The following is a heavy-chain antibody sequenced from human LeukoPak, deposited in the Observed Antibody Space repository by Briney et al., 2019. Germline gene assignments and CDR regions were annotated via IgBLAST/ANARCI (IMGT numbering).Heavy chain of an antibody. CDR3: ARTYCSGGSCHLDY. CDR1: GGSIRSYY. J-gene: IGHJ4*02. CDR2: IFYSGTT. D-gene: IGHD2-15*01. V-gene: IGHV4-59*08. Sequence: SETLSLTCTVSGGSIRSYYWSWIRQPPGKGLEWMGYIFYSGTTDSNPSLKSRVTISVDTSKNQFSLKLSSVTAADTAVYYCARTYCSGGSCHLDYWGQGTLVTVSS.